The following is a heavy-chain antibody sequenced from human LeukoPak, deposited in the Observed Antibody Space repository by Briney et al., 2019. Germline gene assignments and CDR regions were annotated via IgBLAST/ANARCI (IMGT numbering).Heavy chain of an antibody. D-gene: IGHD3-3*02. CDR1: GFTFGTDA. Sequence: GGSLRLSCAASGFTFGTDAMSWVRQAPGKGLEWVSGIGSDDSTHYAESVKGRFTISRDNSKNTLYLQMNSLETEDTAIYYCAKDLHFWSGIDYWGQGTLVTVSS. CDR3: AKDLHFWSGIDY. CDR2: IGSDDST. V-gene: IGHV3-23*01. J-gene: IGHJ4*02.